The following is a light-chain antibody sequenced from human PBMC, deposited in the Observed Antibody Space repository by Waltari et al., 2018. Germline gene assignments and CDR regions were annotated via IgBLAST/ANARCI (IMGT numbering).Light chain of an antibody. CDR3: QQFDSVPYT. Sequence: DIQMTHSLSSLSASVGDRVTLTCQASHGISKFVNWYQHKAGKAPKLLIQDATRLEVGVPSRFTGSGSGTDFTFTVSSLQPEDIATYYCQQFDSVPYTFGQGTKLEI. CDR2: DAT. V-gene: IGKV1-33*01. J-gene: IGKJ2*01. CDR1: HGISKF.